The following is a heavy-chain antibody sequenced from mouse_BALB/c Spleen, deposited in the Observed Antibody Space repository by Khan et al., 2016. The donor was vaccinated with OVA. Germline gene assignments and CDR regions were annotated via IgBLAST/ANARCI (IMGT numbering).Heavy chain of an antibody. CDR3: TRLGTTGWFTY. V-gene: IGHV1S135*01. CDR2: IDPFNGGT. CDR1: GYSFTNYY. D-gene: IGHD2-13*01. Sequence: MQLEESGPELMKPGASVKISCKASGYSFTNYYIHWVKQSPGQSLEWLGYIDPFNGGTTYNQKFKGTATLTVDKSSSTAYMHLNNLTSEDSAVYYCTRLGTTGWFTYWGQGTLVTVSA. J-gene: IGHJ3*01.